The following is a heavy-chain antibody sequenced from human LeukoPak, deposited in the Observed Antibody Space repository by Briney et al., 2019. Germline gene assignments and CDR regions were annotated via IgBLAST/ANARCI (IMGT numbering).Heavy chain of an antibody. CDR3: ATVGMVRGVTPYYFDY. CDR2: IIPIFGTA. Sequence: SVKVSCKASGGTFSSYAISWVRQAPGQGLEWMGGIIPIFGTADYAQKFQGRVTITADESTSTAYMELSSLRSEDTAVYYCATVGMVRGVTPYYFDYWGQGTLVTVSS. D-gene: IGHD3-10*01. V-gene: IGHV1-69*13. J-gene: IGHJ4*02. CDR1: GGTFSSYA.